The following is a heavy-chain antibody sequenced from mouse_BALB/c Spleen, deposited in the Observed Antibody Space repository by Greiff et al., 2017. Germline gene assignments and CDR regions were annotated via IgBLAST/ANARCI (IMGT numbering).Heavy chain of an antibody. CDR2: IDPANGNT. Sequence: VQLQQSGAELVKPGASVKLSCTASGFNIKDTYMHWVKQRPEQGLEWIGRIDPANGNTKYDPKFQGKATITADTSSNTAYLQLSSLTSEDTAVYYCARIYYDHGGFAYWGQGTLVTVSA. CDR3: ARIYYDHGGFAY. CDR1: GFNIKDTY. V-gene: IGHV14-3*02. D-gene: IGHD2-4*01. J-gene: IGHJ3*01.